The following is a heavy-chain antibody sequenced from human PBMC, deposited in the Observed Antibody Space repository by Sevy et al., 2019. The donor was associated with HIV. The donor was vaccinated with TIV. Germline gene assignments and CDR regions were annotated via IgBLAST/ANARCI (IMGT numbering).Heavy chain of an antibody. V-gene: IGHV4-61*01. D-gene: IGHD3-9*01. CDR2: VFYFGST. CDR1: AMSVSSANDY. CDR3: GRDQYYDVLTGLYAIDV. Sequence: SESLSLTCSVSAMSVSSANDYWTWIRQPPGKGLELIGHVFYFGSTNYNPSLKSRVTISLDTSKRQFSLKLTSVTAADTAVYYCGRDQYYDVLTGLYAIDVWGQGTTVTVSS. J-gene: IGHJ6*02.